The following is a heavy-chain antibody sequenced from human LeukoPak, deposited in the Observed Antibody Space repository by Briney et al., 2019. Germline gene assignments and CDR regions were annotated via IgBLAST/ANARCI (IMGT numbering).Heavy chain of an antibody. D-gene: IGHD4-17*01. CDR1: GFTFSSYW. CDR3: ARDPDTTYYFDY. V-gene: IGHV3-74*01. J-gene: IGHJ4*02. CDR2: INSDGSST. Sequence: PGRTLRLSCAASGFTFSSYWLHWVRHAPGKGLVWVSRINSDGSSTSYADSVKGRFTISRDNAKNTLYLQMNSLRAEDTAVYYCARDPDTTYYFDYWGQGTLVTVSS.